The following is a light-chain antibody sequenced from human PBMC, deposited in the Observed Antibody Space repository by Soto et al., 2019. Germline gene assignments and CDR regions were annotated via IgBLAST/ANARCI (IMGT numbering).Light chain of an antibody. Sequence: QSVLTQPPSASGTPGQRVFISCSGSSSNIGGTNYAYWYQQLPGAAPKLLMHSNNLRPSGVPERISGSKSGTSASLAISGLRSEDAAVYYCASWDDRLGAVIFGGGTKVTDL. CDR1: SSNIGGTNY. CDR2: SNN. V-gene: IGLV1-47*02. J-gene: IGLJ2*01. CDR3: ASWDDRLGAVI.